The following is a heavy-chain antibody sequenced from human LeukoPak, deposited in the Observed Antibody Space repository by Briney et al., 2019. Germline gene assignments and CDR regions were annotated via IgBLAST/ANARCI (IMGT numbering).Heavy chain of an antibody. CDR2: ISYDGSNK. CDR3: ARDPLWFGELLPYYFDY. Sequence: GGSLRLSCAASGFTFSSYAMHWVRQAPGKGLEWVAVISYDGSNKYYADSVKGRFTISRDNSKNTLYLQMNSLRAEDTAVYYRARDPLWFGELLPYYFDYWGQGTLVTVSS. D-gene: IGHD3-10*01. V-gene: IGHV3-30*04. CDR1: GFTFSSYA. J-gene: IGHJ4*02.